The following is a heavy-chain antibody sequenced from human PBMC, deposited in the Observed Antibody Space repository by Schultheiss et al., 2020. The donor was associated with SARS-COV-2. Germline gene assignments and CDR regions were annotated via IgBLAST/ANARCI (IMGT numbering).Heavy chain of an antibody. J-gene: IGHJ5*02. CDR3: ARGDSGYDYSRFDP. Sequence: SSSSYYWGWIRQPPGKGLEWVANIKQDGSEKYYVDSVKGRFTISRDNAKNSLYLQMNSLRAEDTAVYYCARGDSGYDYSRFDPWGQGTLVTVSS. CDR1: SSSSYY. V-gene: IGHV3-7*01. D-gene: IGHD5-12*01. CDR2: IKQDGSEK.